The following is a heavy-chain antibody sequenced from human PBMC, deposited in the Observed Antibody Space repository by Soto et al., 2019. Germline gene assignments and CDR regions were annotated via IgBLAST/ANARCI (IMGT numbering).Heavy chain of an antibody. V-gene: IGHV4-30-4*01. CDR3: ARPVVEYSSSPGWFDP. CDR2: IYYSGST. J-gene: IGHJ5*02. D-gene: IGHD6-6*01. CDR1: GGSISSGDYY. Sequence: SETLSLTCTVSGGSISSGDYYWSWIRQPPGKGLEWIGYIYYSGSTYYNPSLKSRVTISVDTSKNQFSLKLSSVTATDTAVYYCARPVVEYSSSPGWFDPWGQGTLVTVS.